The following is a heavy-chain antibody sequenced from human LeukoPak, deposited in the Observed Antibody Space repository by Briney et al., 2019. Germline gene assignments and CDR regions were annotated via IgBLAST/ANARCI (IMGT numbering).Heavy chain of an antibody. J-gene: IGHJ5*02. D-gene: IGHD2/OR15-2a*01. Sequence: GGPLRLSCAASGVIISSYAMSWVRQAPGKGLEWVSAINGRGDNTYYADFVKGRFTISRDNSKSTVYLQMNSLRTEDTAVYYCAKDRVSPGFNWFDPWGQGTLVTVSS. V-gene: IGHV3-23*01. CDR2: INGRGDNT. CDR3: AKDRVSPGFNWFDP. CDR1: GVIISSYA.